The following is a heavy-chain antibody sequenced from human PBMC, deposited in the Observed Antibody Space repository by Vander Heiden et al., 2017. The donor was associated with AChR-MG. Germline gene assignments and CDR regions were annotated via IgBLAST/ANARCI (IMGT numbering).Heavy chain of an antibody. CDR3: ARAQTYQLPENDAFDI. CDR2: IYHSGST. Sequence: QVQLQESGPGLVKPSETLSLTCPVSGYSISSGYYWGWIRQPPGKGLEWIGSIYHSGSTYYNPSLKSRVTISVDTSKNQFSLKLSSVTAADTAVYYCARAQTYQLPENDAFDIWGQGTMVTVSS. CDR1: GYSISSGYY. V-gene: IGHV4-38-2*02. J-gene: IGHJ3*02. D-gene: IGHD2-2*01.